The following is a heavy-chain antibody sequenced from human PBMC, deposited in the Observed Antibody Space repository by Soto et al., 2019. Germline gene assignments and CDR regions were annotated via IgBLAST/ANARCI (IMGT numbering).Heavy chain of an antibody. Sequence: GGSLRLSCAASGLIFSSYDMHWVRQPTGKGLEWVSAIGPAGSTYYADSVKGRFTISRDNSKNTLYLQMSSLRAEDTAVYYCVKQDGYSYAFDIWGQGTMVTVSS. CDR2: IGPAGST. CDR3: VKQDGYSYAFDI. V-gene: IGHV3-13*01. CDR1: GLIFSSYD. D-gene: IGHD5-18*01. J-gene: IGHJ3*02.